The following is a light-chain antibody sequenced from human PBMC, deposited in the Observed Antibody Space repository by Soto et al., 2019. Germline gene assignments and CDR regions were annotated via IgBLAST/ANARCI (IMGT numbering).Light chain of an antibody. CDR2: VAS. Sequence: EVVLTQSPGTLSLSPGERATLSCRVSQSVRNNYLAWYQQKPGQAPRLLIYVASNRATGIPDRFSGSGSGTDFTLTISRLEPEDVAVYYCLQYVSSPLTFGGGTKVDIK. V-gene: IGKV3-20*01. J-gene: IGKJ4*01. CDR3: LQYVSSPLT. CDR1: QSVRNNY.